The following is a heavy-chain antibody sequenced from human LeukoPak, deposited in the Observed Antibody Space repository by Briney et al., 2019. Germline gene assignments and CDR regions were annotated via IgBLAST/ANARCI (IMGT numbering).Heavy chain of an antibody. V-gene: IGHV1-8*01. CDR2: VNPNSGHT. J-gene: IGHJ4*02. CDR1: GYTFTSYD. Sequence: GASVKVSSKASGYTFTSYDVNWVRQATGQGLEWMGWVNPNSGHTGYAQKFQGRVTMTTNTSISTAYMELSSLRSEDTAVYYCARGAPGSYCSGGSCPYFDYWGQGTLVSVSS. CDR3: ARGAPGSYCSGGSCPYFDY. D-gene: IGHD2-15*01.